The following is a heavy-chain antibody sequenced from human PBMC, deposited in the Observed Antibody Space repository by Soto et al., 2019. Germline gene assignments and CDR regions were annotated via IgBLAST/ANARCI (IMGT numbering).Heavy chain of an antibody. CDR1: GESISSSSYY. CDR3: ARQRTTVVTQAYFDH. Sequence: SETLSLTCIVSGESISSSSYYWGLIRQPPGKGLEWIGSISYSGRTYYNPSFKSRVTISIDTSKNQFSLKLSSVTATDTAVYYCARQRTTVVTQAYFDHCGQGALVTLSS. J-gene: IGHJ4*02. CDR2: ISYSGRT. D-gene: IGHD2-21*02. V-gene: IGHV4-39*01.